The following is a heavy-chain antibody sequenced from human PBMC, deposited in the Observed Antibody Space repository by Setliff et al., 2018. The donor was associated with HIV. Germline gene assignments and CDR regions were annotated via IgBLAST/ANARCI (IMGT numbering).Heavy chain of an antibody. CDR3: ARHRGSYLDPLDV. Sequence: SETLSLTCSVSGGTLSSRDYNWGWIRQPPGKGLEWIGSVDYSGSVNCNPSLKSRVTMSVDTSKNQFTLNLNSVTAADTAVYYCARHRGSYLDPLDVWGRGTMVTVSS. J-gene: IGHJ3*01. V-gene: IGHV4-39*01. D-gene: IGHD1-26*01. CDR2: VDYSGSV. CDR1: GGTLSSRDYN.